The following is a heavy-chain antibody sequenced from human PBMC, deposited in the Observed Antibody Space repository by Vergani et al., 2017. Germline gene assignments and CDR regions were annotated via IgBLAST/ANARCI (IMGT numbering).Heavy chain of an antibody. D-gene: IGHD4-17*01. CDR3: ARDYGDYPGDWYFDL. Sequence: EVQLVESGGGLVQPGGSLRLSCAASGFTFSSYWMHWVRQAPGKGLVWVSRINSDGSSTSYADSVKGRFTISRDNAKNTLYLQMNSLRAEDTAVYYCARDYGDYPGDWYFDLWGRGTLVTVSS. V-gene: IGHV3-74*01. CDR1: GFTFSSYW. CDR2: INSDGSST. J-gene: IGHJ2*01.